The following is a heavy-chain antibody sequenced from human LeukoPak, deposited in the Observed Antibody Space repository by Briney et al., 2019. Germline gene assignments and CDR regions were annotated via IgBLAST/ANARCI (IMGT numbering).Heavy chain of an antibody. J-gene: IGHJ4*02. D-gene: IGHD6-13*01. CDR3: ARVAAAGKGFDH. V-gene: IGHV3-64*01. Sequence: GGSLRLSCAASGFTFSSYAMHWVRQAPGKGLEYVSAISSNGGSTYYANSVKGRFTISRENAKNSLYLQMNSLRAGDTAVYYCARVAAAGKGFDHWGQGTLVTVSS. CDR2: ISSNGGST. CDR1: GFTFSSYA.